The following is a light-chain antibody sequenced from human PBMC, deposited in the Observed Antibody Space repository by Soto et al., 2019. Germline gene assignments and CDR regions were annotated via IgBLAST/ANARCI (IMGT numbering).Light chain of an antibody. CDR2: EVS. CDR3: SSYTSSSTLG. CDR1: SSNLNS. J-gene: IGLJ3*02. V-gene: IGLV2-14*03. Sequence: QSALTQPASLSGSPGQSISISCTGTSSNLNSISWYQQRPGTAPKLIIYEVSKRPSGISRRFSGSKSANTASLTISGLQAEDEADYYCSSYTSSSTLGFGGGTKVTVL.